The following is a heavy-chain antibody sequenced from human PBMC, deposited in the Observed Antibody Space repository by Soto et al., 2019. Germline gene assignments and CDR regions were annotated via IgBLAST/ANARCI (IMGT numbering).Heavy chain of an antibody. D-gene: IGHD5-18*01. Sequence: PGGSLRLSCAASGFTFSSYGMHWVRQAPGKGLEWVAVISYDGSNKCYADSVKGRFTISRDNSKNTLYLQMNSLRAEDTAVYYCAKEAIRGYSYGYYYYYGMDVWGQGTTVTVSS. J-gene: IGHJ6*02. CDR2: ISYDGSNK. V-gene: IGHV3-30*18. CDR1: GFTFSSYG. CDR3: AKEAIRGYSYGYYYYYGMDV.